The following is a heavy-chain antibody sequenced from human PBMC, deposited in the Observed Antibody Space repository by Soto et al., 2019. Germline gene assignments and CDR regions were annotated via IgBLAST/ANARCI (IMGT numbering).Heavy chain of an antibody. CDR1: GGSVSSSDYY. D-gene: IGHD2-15*01. Sequence: PSETLSLTCTVSGGSVSSSDYYWAWIRQPPGKGLEWIGMIYYTGSTYYNPSLKSRVTISVDTSKNQFSLKLSSVTAADTAVYYCARVRRVVAATQTSYYFDYWGQGTLVTVSS. J-gene: IGHJ4*02. CDR3: ARVRRVVAATQTSYYFDY. CDR2: IYYTGST. V-gene: IGHV4-39*07.